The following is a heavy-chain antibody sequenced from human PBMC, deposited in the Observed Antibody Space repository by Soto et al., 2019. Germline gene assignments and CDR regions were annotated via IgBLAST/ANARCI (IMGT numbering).Heavy chain of an antibody. CDR2: INPSGGST. J-gene: IGHJ6*03. Sequence: ASVKVSCKASGYTFTSYYMHWVRQAPGQGLEWMGIINPSGGSTSYAQKFQGRVTMTRDTSTSTVYMELSSLRSEDTAVYYCARRGNGQVVAATRPRGYYYYMDVWGKGTTVTVSS. V-gene: IGHV1-46*03. D-gene: IGHD2-15*01. CDR1: GYTFTSYY. CDR3: ARRGNGQVVAATRPRGYYYYMDV.